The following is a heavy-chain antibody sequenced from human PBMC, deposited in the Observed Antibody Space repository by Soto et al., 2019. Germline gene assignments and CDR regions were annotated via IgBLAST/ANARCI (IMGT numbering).Heavy chain of an antibody. V-gene: IGHV4-59*01. CDR2: MYNTGST. J-gene: IGHJ6*02. Sequence: LETRSLTCSVSGGTISGYYWSWLRQQQGKGLEWIGYMYNTGSTVYNPSFKSRVTISVDTSKNQFSLKLNSVTAADTAVYYCARDLWGYCGTDCYPLDVWGQGTTVTVSS. CDR1: GGTISGYY. D-gene: IGHD2-21*02. CDR3: ARDLWGYCGTDCYPLDV.